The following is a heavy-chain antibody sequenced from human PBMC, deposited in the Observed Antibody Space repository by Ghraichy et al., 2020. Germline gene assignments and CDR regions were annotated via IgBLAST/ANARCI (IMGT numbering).Heavy chain of an antibody. CDR3: ASARLLIPEAVLRSGSYGLDV. J-gene: IGHJ6*02. V-gene: IGHV3-30*04. D-gene: IGHD1-14*01. CDR1: GFTFSSFA. Sequence: GGSLRLSCAASGFTFSSFAMHWVRQAPGKGLEWVAIISYDGSNIYYADSVRGRFTISRDNSKNTLYLQMSSLRPEDTAVYFCASARLLIPEAVLRSGSYGLDVRGHGTTVT. CDR2: ISYDGSNI.